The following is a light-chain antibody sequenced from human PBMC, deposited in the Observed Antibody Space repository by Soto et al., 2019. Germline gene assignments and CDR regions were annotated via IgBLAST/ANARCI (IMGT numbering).Light chain of an antibody. J-gene: IGKJ3*01. CDR3: QKYDTAPFT. CDR1: QGIAFY. Sequence: DVQMTQSPSSLSASVGDTVTITCRASQGIAFYLAWFQQRPGKDPNLLISAASNLQSGVPSRFSGSGSGTDFPLTISSLQPEEGATYYLQKYDTAPFTFGPGTRVEVK. V-gene: IGKV1-27*01. CDR2: AAS.